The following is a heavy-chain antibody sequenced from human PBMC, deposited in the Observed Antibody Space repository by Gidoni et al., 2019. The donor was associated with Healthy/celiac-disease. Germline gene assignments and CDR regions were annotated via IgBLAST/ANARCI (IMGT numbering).Heavy chain of an antibody. V-gene: IGHV3-48*02. D-gene: IGHD2-2*01. CDR1: VFTLRSHS. CDR2: ISSSSSTI. Sequence: EVQLVESGGALVQPGGSLVLSCAASVFTLRSHSMNVVRQALWKRLEWVSYISSSSSTIYYADSVKGRFTISRENAENSLYLQINSMRDEDAAVYYCARETVAAAIYYYSYGMDVWGQGTTVTVSS. CDR3: ARETVAAAIYYYSYGMDV. J-gene: IGHJ6*02.